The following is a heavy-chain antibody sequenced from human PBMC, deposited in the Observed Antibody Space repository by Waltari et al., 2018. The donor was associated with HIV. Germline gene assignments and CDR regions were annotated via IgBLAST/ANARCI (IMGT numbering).Heavy chain of an antibody. CDR3: ARLTAIGYFDY. CDR1: GFIFGSYW. CDR2: IKQDGSDK. V-gene: IGHV3-7*01. D-gene: IGHD2-21*02. J-gene: IGHJ4*02. Sequence: EVQLVESGGGLVQPGGSLRLSCAASGFIFGSYWMSWVRQAPGKGLEWVANIKQDGSDKSYVDSGKGRFTISRDNAKKSLYLQMNSLRAEDTAVYYCARLTAIGYFDYWGQGTLVTVSS.